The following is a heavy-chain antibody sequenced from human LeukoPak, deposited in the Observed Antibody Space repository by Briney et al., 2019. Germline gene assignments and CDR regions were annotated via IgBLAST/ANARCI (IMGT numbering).Heavy chain of an antibody. Sequence: SETLSLTCTVSGGSISDYYWSWIRQSPGKGLEWIGYIYYSGSTNYNPSLKSRVTISVDTSKNQFSLKLSSVTAADTAVYYCARSRYSSGWSTNDAFDIWGQGTMVTVSS. CDR3: ARSRYSSGWSTNDAFDI. CDR2: IYYSGST. J-gene: IGHJ3*02. D-gene: IGHD6-19*01. CDR1: GGSISDYY. V-gene: IGHV4-59*08.